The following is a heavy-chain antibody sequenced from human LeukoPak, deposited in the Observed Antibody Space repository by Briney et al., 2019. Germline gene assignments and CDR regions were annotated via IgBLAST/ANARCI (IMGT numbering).Heavy chain of an antibody. CDR1: GFTFSSYE. CDR3: ARGNVLRYFDWLPSVDSFDI. CDR2: ISSSGSTI. J-gene: IGHJ3*02. D-gene: IGHD3-9*01. Sequence: GGSLRLSCAASGFTFSSYEMNWVRQAPGKGLEWVSYISSSGSTIYYADSVKGRFTISRDNAKNSLYLQMNSLRAEDTAVYYCARGNVLRYFDWLPSVDSFDIWGQGTMVTVSS. V-gene: IGHV3-48*03.